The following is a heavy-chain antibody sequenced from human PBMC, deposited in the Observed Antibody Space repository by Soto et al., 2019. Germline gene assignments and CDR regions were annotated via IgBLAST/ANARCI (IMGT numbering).Heavy chain of an antibody. D-gene: IGHD6-13*01. CDR2: INHSGST. J-gene: IGHJ5*02. CDR1: GGSFSGYY. V-gene: IGHV4-34*01. CDR3: ARGYSSSWYKNWFDP. Sequence: QVQLQQWGAGLLKPSETLSLTCAVYGGSFSGYYWSWIRQPPGKGLEWIGEINHSGSTNYNPSLKSRVTISVDTSKNQCSLKLSSVTAADTAVYYCARGYSSSWYKNWFDPWGQGTLVTVSS.